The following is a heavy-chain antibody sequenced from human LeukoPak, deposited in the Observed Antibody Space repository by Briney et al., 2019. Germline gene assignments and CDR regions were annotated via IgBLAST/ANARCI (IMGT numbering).Heavy chain of an antibody. V-gene: IGHV4-34*01. CDR2: INHSGST. D-gene: IGHD6-6*01. Sequence: PSETLSLTCAVYGGSFSGYYWSWIRQPPGKGLEWIGEINHSGSTNYNPSLKSRVTISVDTSKNQFSLKLSSVTAADTAVYYWARTNRWQLVPVYTLRYWGQGTLVTVSS. J-gene: IGHJ4*02. CDR3: ARTNRWQLVPVYTLRY. CDR1: GGSFSGYY.